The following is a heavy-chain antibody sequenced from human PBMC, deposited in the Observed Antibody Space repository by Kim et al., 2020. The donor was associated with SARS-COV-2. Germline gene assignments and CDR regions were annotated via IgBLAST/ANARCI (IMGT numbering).Heavy chain of an antibody. V-gene: IGHV4-39*01. CDR2: IFESGLT. J-gene: IGHJ4*02. Sequence: SETLSLTCTVSGGSFSKSFYYWDWIRQSPGKGLEWIGSIFESGLTHYNPSLRSRVTMSVDTSKNQFSLDLTSVTATDTAVYYWVSRRGDYVWGNYPIHDWRQGT. D-gene: IGHD3-16*02. CDR3: VSRRGDYVWGNYPIHD. CDR1: GGSFSKSFYY.